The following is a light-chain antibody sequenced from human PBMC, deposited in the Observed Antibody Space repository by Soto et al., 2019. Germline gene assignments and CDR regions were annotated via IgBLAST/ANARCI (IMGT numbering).Light chain of an antibody. J-gene: IGKJ1*01. Sequence: VLSQSPATLSVSPGESATLSCRASQSINRDLAWYEQKPGQAPRLLIYGVSNRAPGIPARFTGSGSGTDFTLTINRVEPEDFAVYFCQQYAGSPRTFGQGTKVDIK. CDR1: QSINRD. CDR3: QQYAGSPRT. V-gene: IGKV3-20*01. CDR2: GVS.